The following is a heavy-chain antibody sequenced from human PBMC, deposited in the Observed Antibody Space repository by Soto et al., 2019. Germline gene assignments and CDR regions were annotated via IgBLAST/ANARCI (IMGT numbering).Heavy chain of an antibody. CDR2: ISSSSSYI. CDR1: GFTFSSYS. V-gene: IGHV3-21*01. D-gene: IGHD3-16*01. Sequence: GGSLRLSCAASGFTFSSYSMNWVRQAPGKGLEWVSSISSSSSYIYYADSVKGRFTISRDNAKNSLYLQMNSLRAEDTAVYYCARRGDSYYYYGTDVWGQGTTVTVSS. J-gene: IGHJ6*02. CDR3: ARRGDSYYYYGTDV.